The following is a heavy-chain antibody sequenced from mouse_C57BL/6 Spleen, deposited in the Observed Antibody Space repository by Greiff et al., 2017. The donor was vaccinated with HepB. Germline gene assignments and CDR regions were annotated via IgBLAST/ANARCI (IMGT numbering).Heavy chain of an antibody. CDR2: INPGSGGT. CDR3: ARSHSSGYVDY. V-gene: IGHV1-54*01. CDR1: GYAFTNYL. Sequence: QVQLKESGAELVRPGTSVKVSCKASGYAFTNYLIEWVKQRPGQGLEWIGVINPGSGGTNYNEKFKGKATLTADKSSSTAYMQLSSLTSEDSAVYFCARSHSSGYVDYWGQGTTLTVSS. D-gene: IGHD3-2*02. J-gene: IGHJ2*01.